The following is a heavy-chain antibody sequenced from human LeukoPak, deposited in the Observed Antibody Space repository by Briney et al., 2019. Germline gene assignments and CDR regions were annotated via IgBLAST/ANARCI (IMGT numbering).Heavy chain of an antibody. V-gene: IGHV4-59*08. CDR2: MSYSGST. J-gene: IGHJ2*01. CDR3: ARHLGGSSWLHWYFDL. Sequence: SETLSLTCTVSGASISSHYWSWIWQPPGRRLEWIGYMSYSGSTNYNPSLKSRVTISVDTSKNQVSLKLSSVTAADTAVYYCARHLGGSSWLHWYFDLWGRGTLVTVSS. D-gene: IGHD6-13*01. CDR1: GASISSHY.